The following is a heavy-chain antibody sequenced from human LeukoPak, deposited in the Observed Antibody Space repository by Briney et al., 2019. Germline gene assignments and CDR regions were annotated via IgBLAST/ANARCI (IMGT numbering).Heavy chain of an antibody. CDR2: IYPGDSDT. CDR1: GYSFTSYW. D-gene: IGHD3-10*01. J-gene: IGHJ4*02. CDR3: ARLPLLLWFGEPRSYYFDY. V-gene: IGHV5-51*01. Sequence: GESLKISCKGSGYSFTSYWIGWVRQMPGKGLEWMGIIYPGDSDTRYSPSFQGQVIISADKSISTAYLQWSSLKASDTAMYYCARLPLLLWFGEPRSYYFDYWGQGTLVTVSS.